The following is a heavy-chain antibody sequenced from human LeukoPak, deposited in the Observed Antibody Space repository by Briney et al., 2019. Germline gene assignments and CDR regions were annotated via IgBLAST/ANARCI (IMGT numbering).Heavy chain of an antibody. Sequence: GGSLRLSCAASGFTFSGYWMSWVRQAPGKGLEWVANIKQDGSEKYYVDSVKGRFTISRDNAKNSLYLQMNSLRAEDTAVYYCAGKARDYFDYWGQGTLVTVSS. CDR3: AGKARDYFDY. CDR1: GFTFSGYW. V-gene: IGHV3-7*01. CDR2: IKQDGSEK. J-gene: IGHJ4*02.